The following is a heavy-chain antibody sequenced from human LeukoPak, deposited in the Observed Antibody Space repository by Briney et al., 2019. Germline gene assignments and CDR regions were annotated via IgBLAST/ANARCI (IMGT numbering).Heavy chain of an antibody. Sequence: GRSLRLSCAASGFTFSSYAMHWVRQAPGKGLEWVAVISYDGSNKYYADSVKGRFTISRDNSKNTLYLQMNSLRAEDTAVYYCARPYDDSSGYLSDWGQGTLVTVSS. CDR1: GFTFSSYA. D-gene: IGHD3-22*01. CDR2: ISYDGSNK. CDR3: ARPYDDSSGYLSD. V-gene: IGHV3-30*04. J-gene: IGHJ4*02.